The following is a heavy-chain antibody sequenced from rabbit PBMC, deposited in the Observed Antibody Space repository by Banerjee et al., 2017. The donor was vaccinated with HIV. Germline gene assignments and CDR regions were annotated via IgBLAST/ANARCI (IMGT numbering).Heavy chain of an antibody. CDR2: INAATGKP. V-gene: IGHV1S45*01. CDR3: ARDLVGVIGWNFAW. Sequence: QEQLVESGGGLVQPTGSLTLTCKASGFSFGDRDVMCWVRQAPGKGLEWIACINAATGKPVYATWAKGRFTISRTSSTTATLRMTSLTAADRAAYFCARDLVGVIGWNFAWWGPGTLVTVS. D-gene: IGHD1-1*01. J-gene: IGHJ4*01. CDR1: GFSFGDRDV.